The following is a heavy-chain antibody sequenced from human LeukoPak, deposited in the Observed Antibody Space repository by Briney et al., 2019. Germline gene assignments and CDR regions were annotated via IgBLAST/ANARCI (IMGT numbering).Heavy chain of an antibody. CDR1: GFTFSDYT. D-gene: IGHD2-21*01. J-gene: IGHJ4*02. Sequence: GGSLRLSCAASGFTFSDYTLNWVRQAPGKGLEWLSYISPSRGSIAYADSVKGRFTISSDSAKNSVYLQINNLRAEDTAVYYCARHRDWAFDYWGQGILVTVSS. CDR3: ARHRDWAFDY. CDR2: ISPSRGSI. V-gene: IGHV3-48*01.